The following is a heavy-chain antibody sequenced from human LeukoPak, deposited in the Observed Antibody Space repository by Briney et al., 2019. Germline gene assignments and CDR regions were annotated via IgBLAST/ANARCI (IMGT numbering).Heavy chain of an antibody. D-gene: IGHD6-13*01. J-gene: IGHJ3*02. CDR3: AKQLVLGDAFDI. CDR1: GYTFTGYY. V-gene: IGHV1-2*02. CDR2: INPNSGGT. Sequence: ASVKVSCKASGYTFTGYYMRWVRQAPGQGLEWMGWINPNSGGTNYAQKFQGRVTMTEDTSTDTAYMELSSLRSEDTAVYYCAKQLVLGDAFDIWGQGTMVTVSS.